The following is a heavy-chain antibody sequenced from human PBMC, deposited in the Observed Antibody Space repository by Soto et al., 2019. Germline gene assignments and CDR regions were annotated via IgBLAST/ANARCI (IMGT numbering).Heavy chain of an antibody. V-gene: IGHV3-7*03. Sequence: GGSLRLSCAASGFTFSNYWMRCVRQAPGKGLEGVANIKQDGGDQYYVDSVKGRFRISRDNAKNSLYLQMNSLRAEDTAVYYCARDEALDYWGQGTLVPVSS. CDR3: ARDEALDY. CDR2: IKQDGGDQ. J-gene: IGHJ4*02. CDR1: GFTFSNYW.